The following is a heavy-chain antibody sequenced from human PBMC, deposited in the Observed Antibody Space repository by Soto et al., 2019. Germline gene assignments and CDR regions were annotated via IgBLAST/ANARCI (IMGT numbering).Heavy chain of an antibody. CDR1: GYTFTSYG. V-gene: IGHV1-18*01. Sequence: QVQLVQSGAEVKKPGASVKVSCKASGYTFTSYGISWVRQAPGQGLEWMGWISAYNGNTNYAQKLQGRVTMTTDTSTSTAYMELRSLRSDDQAVYYCARGGHILTGYYRLGPNNWFDPWGQGTLVTVSS. CDR3: ARGGHILTGYYRLGPNNWFDP. D-gene: IGHD3-9*01. J-gene: IGHJ5*02. CDR2: ISAYNGNT.